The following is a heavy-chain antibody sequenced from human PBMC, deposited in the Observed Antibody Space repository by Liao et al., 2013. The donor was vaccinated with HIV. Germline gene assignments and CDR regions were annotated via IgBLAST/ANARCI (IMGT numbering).Heavy chain of an antibody. Sequence: QVQLQESGRGLLKPSETLSLICTVSGGSISSYSWNWIRQSAGKGLEWIGRISASGNANYSPSLKSRVTMSVDTTRNQFFLTLSSVTTADTAVYFCARGVGGPFDSWGRGLMVAVSS. V-gene: IGHV4-4*07. J-gene: IGHJ4*02. CDR2: ISASGNA. CDR1: GGSISSYS. CDR3: ARGVGGPFDS.